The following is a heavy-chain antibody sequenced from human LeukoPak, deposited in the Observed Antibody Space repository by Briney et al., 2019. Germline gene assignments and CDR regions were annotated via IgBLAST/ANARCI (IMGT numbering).Heavy chain of an antibody. CDR3: ARGDYGGNFDY. J-gene: IGHJ4*02. D-gene: IGHD4-23*01. CDR1: GFTFSNAW. Sequence: PGGSLRLSCAASGFTFSNAWMSWVRQAPGKGLEWVSVIYTGGSTYYADSVKGRFTISRDNSKNTLYLQMNSLRVEDTAVYYCARGDYGGNFDYWGQGTLVTVSS. CDR2: IYTGGST. V-gene: IGHV3-53*01.